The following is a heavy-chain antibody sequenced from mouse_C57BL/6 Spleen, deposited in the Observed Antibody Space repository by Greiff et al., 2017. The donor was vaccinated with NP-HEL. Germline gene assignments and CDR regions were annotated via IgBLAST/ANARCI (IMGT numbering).Heavy chain of an antibody. CDR2: IWSGGGT. Sequence: VQLQQSGPGLVQPSQSLSITCTVSGFSLTSYGVHWVRQSPGKGLEWLGVIWSGGGTDYNAAFISRLSISKDNSKSQVFFKMNSLQADDTAIYYCARTYSNYEGYFDVWGTGTTVTVSS. CDR3: ARTYSNYEGYFDV. D-gene: IGHD2-5*01. J-gene: IGHJ1*03. V-gene: IGHV2-2*01. CDR1: GFSLTSYG.